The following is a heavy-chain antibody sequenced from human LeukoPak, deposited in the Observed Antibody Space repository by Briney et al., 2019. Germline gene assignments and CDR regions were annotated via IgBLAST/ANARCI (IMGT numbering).Heavy chain of an antibody. V-gene: IGHV6-1*01. D-gene: IGHD3-22*01. CDR3: ARDMYGYYYDT. J-gene: IGHJ4*02. Sequence: SQTLSLTCAISGVSVSSNIAVWNWIRQSPSRGLEWLGRTYYRSKWYNDHAVSVKSRITINPDTSKNQFSLQLNSVTPEDTAVYFCARDMYGYYYDTWGQGTLVTVSS. CDR1: GVSVSSNIAV. CDR2: TYYRSKWYN.